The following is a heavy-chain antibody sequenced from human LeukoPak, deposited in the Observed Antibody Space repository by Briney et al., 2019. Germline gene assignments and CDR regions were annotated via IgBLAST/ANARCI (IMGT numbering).Heavy chain of an antibody. CDR3: ARALGATSLRGVQPDY. D-gene: IGHD1-26*01. CDR2: ISSSGSTI. V-gene: IGHV3-11*01. CDR1: GFTFSDYY. J-gene: IGHJ4*02. Sequence: GGSLRLSCAASGFTFSDYYMSWIRQAPGKGLEWVSYISSSGSTIYYADSVKGRFTISRDNAKNSLYLQMNSLRAEDTAVYYCARALGATSLRGVQPDYWGQGTLVTVSS.